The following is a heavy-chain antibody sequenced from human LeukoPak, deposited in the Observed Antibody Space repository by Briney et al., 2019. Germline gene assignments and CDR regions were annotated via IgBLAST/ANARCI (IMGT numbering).Heavy chain of an antibody. V-gene: IGHV3-7*04. CDR3: ARDGYASGSHDY. Sequence: GGSLRLSCAASGLTFSSYWMSWVRQAPGKGLEWVANIKQDGSEKYYVDSVKGRFTFSRDNAKNSLYLQMNSLRAEDTAVYYCARDGYASGSHDYWGQGTLVTVSS. D-gene: IGHD3-10*01. CDR2: IKQDGSEK. CDR1: GLTFSSYW. J-gene: IGHJ4*02.